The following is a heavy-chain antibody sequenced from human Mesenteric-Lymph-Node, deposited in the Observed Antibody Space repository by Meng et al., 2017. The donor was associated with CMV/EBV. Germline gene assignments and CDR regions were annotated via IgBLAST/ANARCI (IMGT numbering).Heavy chain of an antibody. Sequence: LSCAASGFTFSGYVMTWVRQAPGKGLEWVSGITGNGDSTYYADSVKGRFSISRDNSKNTVYLQMNSLRAEGTALYYCIRKISGAFDYWGQGTLVTVSS. D-gene: IGHD3-10*01. CDR3: IRKISGAFDY. CDR2: ITGNGDST. CDR1: GFTFSGYV. J-gene: IGHJ4*02. V-gene: IGHV3-23*01.